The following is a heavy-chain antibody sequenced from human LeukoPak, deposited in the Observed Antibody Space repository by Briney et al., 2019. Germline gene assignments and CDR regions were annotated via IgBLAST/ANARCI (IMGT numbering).Heavy chain of an antibody. V-gene: IGHV3-13*01. D-gene: IGHD6-13*01. CDR3: ARGGLYSSSWTSFDY. J-gene: IGHJ4*02. CDR2: IGTAGDT. Sequence: GGSLRLSCAASGLTFSSYDMHWVRQATGKGLEWVSAIGTAGDTYYPGSVKGRFTISREDAKNSLYLQMNSLRAGDTAVYYCARGGLYSSSWTSFDYWGQGTLVTVSS. CDR1: GLTFSSYD.